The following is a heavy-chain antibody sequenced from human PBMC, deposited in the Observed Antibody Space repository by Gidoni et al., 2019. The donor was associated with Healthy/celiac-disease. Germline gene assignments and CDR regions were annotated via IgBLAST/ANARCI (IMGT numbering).Heavy chain of an antibody. D-gene: IGHD6-19*01. V-gene: IGHV3-23*01. Sequence: EVQLLESGGGLVQPGGSVRLSCAASGFTFSSYAMSWVRQAPGKGLEWVSAISGSGGSTYYADSVKGRFTISRDTSKNTLYLQMNSLRAEDTAVYYCAKDGYSSGWYHGAFDIWGQGTMVTVSS. J-gene: IGHJ3*02. CDR2: ISGSGGST. CDR1: GFTFSSYA. CDR3: AKDGYSSGWYHGAFDI.